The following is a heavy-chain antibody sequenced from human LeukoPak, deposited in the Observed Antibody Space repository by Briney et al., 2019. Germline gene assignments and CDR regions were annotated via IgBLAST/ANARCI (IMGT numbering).Heavy chain of an antibody. D-gene: IGHD2-2*01. Sequence: SQTLSLTCAISGDSVSSNSVTWNWIRQSPSRGLVWLGRTYYGATWYNDYAVSVRGRITVNPDTSKNQSSLHLNSVTPEDTAVYYCARRLTQYDCFDPWGQGILVTVSS. V-gene: IGHV6-1*01. J-gene: IGHJ5*02. CDR2: TYYGATWYN. CDR3: ARRLTQYDCFDP. CDR1: GDSVSSNSVT.